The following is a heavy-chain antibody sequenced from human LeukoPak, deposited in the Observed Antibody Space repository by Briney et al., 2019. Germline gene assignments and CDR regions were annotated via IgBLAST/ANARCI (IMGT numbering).Heavy chain of an antibody. J-gene: IGHJ5*02. V-gene: IGHV3-30*03. CDR2: ISYDGSNK. CDR3: ATDGAGFDT. Sequence: PGGSLRLSCAVSGFTFSSYGMHWVRQAPGKGLEWVAVISYDGSNKYYADSVKGRFTISRDNSKNTLYLQMNSLRAEDTAVYYCATDGAGFDTWGQGVLVTVSS. CDR1: GFTFSSYG.